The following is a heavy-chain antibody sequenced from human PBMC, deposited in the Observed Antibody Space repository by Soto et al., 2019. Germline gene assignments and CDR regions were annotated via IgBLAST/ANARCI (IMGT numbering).Heavy chain of an antibody. CDR3: AHIMITWGGVSALDAFDM. V-gene: IGHV2-5*02. Sequence: SGPTMVNSTQTLTLTCSFSGCSLSNLRVGVAWIRQPPGKALEWLAIIYWDDDRRYNPSLKTRLATTKDTSKDQVVLTITNLDPGDTATYYCAHIMITWGGVSALDAFDMWGQGTMVTVSS. CDR2: IYWDDDR. CDR1: GCSLSNLRVG. D-gene: IGHD3-16*01. J-gene: IGHJ3*02.